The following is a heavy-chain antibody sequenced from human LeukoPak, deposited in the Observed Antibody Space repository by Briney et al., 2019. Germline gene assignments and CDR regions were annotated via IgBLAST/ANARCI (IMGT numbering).Heavy chain of an antibody. CDR2: IHGDNAA. J-gene: IGHJ4*01. D-gene: IGHD6-13*01. V-gene: IGHV3-66*02. Sequence: GGSPRLSCAASGINVTTNYMTWIRQAPGKGLEWVSLIHGDNAAYYAESVRGRFIISRDNLKNTLFLQMNSLRPEDTALYYCVSSTGQQFIPYDYWGHGTHVTVSS. CDR3: VSSTGQQFIPYDY. CDR1: GINVTTNY.